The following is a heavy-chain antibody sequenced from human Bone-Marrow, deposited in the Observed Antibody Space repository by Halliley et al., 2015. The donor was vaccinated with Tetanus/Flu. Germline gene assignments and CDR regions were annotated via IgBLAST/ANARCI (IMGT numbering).Heavy chain of an antibody. Sequence: SLRLSCAASGFTFSSYAMSWVRQVPGKGLEWVSGISGSGASTNYADSVKGRFTISRDNAKNTLYLQMISLRAEDTAVYYCGKDIYEGSHQYSVYMINDYWGQGTLVIVSS. CDR3: GKDIYEGSHQYSVYMINDY. V-gene: IGHV3-23*01. CDR1: GFTFSSYA. CDR2: ISGSGAST. D-gene: IGHD5-12*01. J-gene: IGHJ4*02.